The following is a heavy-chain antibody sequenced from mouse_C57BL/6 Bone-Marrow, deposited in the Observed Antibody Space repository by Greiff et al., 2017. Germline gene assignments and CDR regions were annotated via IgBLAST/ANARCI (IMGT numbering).Heavy chain of an antibody. V-gene: IGHV2-2*01. J-gene: IGHJ4*01. D-gene: IGHD1-1*01. Sequence: QVHVKQSGPGLVQPSQSLSITCTVSGFSLTSYGVHWVRQSPGKGLEWLGVIWSGGSTDYNAAFISRLSISKDNSKSQVFFKMNSLQADDTAIYYCARNPLITTVVATGAMDYWGQGTSVTVSS. CDR3: ARNPLITTVVATGAMDY. CDR2: IWSGGST. CDR1: GFSLTSYG.